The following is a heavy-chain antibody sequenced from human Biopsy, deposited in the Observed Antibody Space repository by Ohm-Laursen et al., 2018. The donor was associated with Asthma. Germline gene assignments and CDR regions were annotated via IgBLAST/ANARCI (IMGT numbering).Heavy chain of an antibody. Sequence: ASVKVFCKTSGYTFNSAGITWVRQAPGQGLEWMGWISVYNGNTKVAQKLQDRVTMITDTSTSTAYMESRSLRSDDTAVYFCARAVDYSHYYGIDVWGQGTTVTVS. D-gene: IGHD3-10*01. J-gene: IGHJ6*02. CDR1: GYTFNSAG. V-gene: IGHV1-18*01. CDR2: ISVYNGNT. CDR3: ARAVDYSHYYGIDV.